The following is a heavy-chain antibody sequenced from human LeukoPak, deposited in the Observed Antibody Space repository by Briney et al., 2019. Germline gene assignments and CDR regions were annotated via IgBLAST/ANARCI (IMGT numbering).Heavy chain of an antibody. V-gene: IGHV3-48*01. CDR1: GFTFSSYS. D-gene: IGHD3-3*01. CDR3: ARDEVTIFGVVLYFQH. Sequence: GGSLRLSCAASGFTFSSYSMNWARQAPGKGLEWVSYISSSSSTIYYADSVKGRFTISRDNAKNSLYLQMNSLRAEDTAVYYCARDEVTIFGVVLYFQHWGQGTLVTVSS. CDR2: ISSSSSTI. J-gene: IGHJ1*01.